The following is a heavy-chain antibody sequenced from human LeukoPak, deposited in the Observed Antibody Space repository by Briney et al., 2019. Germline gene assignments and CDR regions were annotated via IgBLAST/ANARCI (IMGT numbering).Heavy chain of an antibody. D-gene: IGHD3-22*01. CDR1: GGSISSYY. CDR3: ARAPDDSSGYYPLDY. J-gene: IGHJ4*02. CDR2: IYYSGST. Sequence: SETLSLTCTVSGGSISSYYWSWIRQPPGKGLEWIGYIYYSGSTNYNPFLKSRVTISVDTSKNQFSLKLSSVTAADTAVYYCARAPDDSSGYYPLDYWGQGTLVTVSS. V-gene: IGHV4-59*01.